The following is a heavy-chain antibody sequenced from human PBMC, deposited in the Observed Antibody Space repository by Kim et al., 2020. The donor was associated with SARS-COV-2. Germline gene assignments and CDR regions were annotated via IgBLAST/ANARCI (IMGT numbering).Heavy chain of an antibody. CDR2: IYHSGST. CDR3: ARDGFAYYYDSSGYYQGFDY. Sequence: SETLSLTCTVSGYSISSGYYWGWIRQPPGKGLGWVGSIYHSGSTYYNPSLNRGVIIAVNTSKNQFSLKLSFVTAADTAVYYCARDGFAYYYDSSGYYQGFDYWGQGTLVTVSS. J-gene: IGHJ4*02. V-gene: IGHV4-38-2*02. CDR1: GYSISSGYY. D-gene: IGHD3-22*01.